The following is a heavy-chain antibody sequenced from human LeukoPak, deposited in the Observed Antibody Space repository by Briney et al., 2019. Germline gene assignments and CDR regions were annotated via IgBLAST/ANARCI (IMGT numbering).Heavy chain of an antibody. CDR3: TGLWFGELEGDY. CDR1: GYTFTGYY. D-gene: IGHD3-10*01. Sequence: ASVKVSCKASGYTFTGYYMHWVRQAPGQGLEWMGWINPNSGGTNYAQKFQGRVTMTRDTSISTAYMELSRLRSDDTAVYYCTGLWFGELEGDYWGQGTLVTVSS. CDR2: INPNSGGT. J-gene: IGHJ4*02. V-gene: IGHV1-2*02.